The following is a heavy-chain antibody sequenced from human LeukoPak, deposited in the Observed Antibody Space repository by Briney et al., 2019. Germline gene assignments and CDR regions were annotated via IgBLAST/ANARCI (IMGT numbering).Heavy chain of an antibody. CDR2: IYYSGST. Sequence: SETLSLTCTVSGGSISSSSYYWGWIRQPPGKGLEWIGSIYYSGSTYYNPSLKSRVTISVDTSKNQFSLKLSSVTAADTAVYHCARGLYCGGDCYSGPHNWFDPWGQGTLVTVSS. V-gene: IGHV4-39*07. CDR1: GGSISSSSYY. J-gene: IGHJ5*02. CDR3: ARGLYCGGDCYSGPHNWFDP. D-gene: IGHD2-21*02.